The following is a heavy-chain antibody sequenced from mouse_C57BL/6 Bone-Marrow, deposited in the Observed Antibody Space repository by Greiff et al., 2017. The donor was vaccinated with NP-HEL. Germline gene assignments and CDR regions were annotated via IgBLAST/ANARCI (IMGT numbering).Heavy chain of an antibody. CDR3: TTTTVVATRLDY. D-gene: IGHD1-1*01. CDR2: IDPENGDT. CDR1: GFNIKDDY. V-gene: IGHV14-4*01. J-gene: IGHJ2*01. Sequence: VQLKESGAELVRPGASVKLSCTASGFNIKDDYMHWVKQRPEQGLEWIGWIDPENGDTEYASKFQGKATITADTSSNTAYLQLSSLTSEDTAVYYCTTTTVVATRLDYWGQGTTLTVSS.